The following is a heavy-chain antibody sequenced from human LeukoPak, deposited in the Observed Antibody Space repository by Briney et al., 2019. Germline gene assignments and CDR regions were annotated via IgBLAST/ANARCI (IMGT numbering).Heavy chain of an antibody. CDR3: AKVVFRVVVPAIFDY. V-gene: IGHV3-23*01. CDR2: ISGSGGST. J-gene: IGHJ4*02. D-gene: IGHD2-2*01. CDR1: GFTFSSYA. Sequence: GGSLRLSCAASGFTFSSYAMSWVRQAPGKGLEWVSAISGSGGSTHYADSVKGRFTISRDNSKNTLYLQMNSLRAEDTAVYYCAKVVFRVVVPAIFDYWGQGTLVTVSS.